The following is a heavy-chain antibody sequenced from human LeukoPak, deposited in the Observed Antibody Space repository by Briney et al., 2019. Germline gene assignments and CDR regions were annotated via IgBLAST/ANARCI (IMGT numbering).Heavy chain of an antibody. CDR2: IYYSGST. CDR3: ARTQFVVVPAAMSVYFDY. D-gene: IGHD2-2*01. V-gene: IGHV4-31*03. CDR1: GGSISSGGYY. Sequence: SETLSLTCTVSGGSISSGGYYWSWIRQHPGKGLEWIGYIYYSGSTYYNPSLKSRVTISVDTSKNQFSPKLSSVTAADTAVYYCARTQFVVVPAAMSVYFDYWGQGTLVTVSS. J-gene: IGHJ4*02.